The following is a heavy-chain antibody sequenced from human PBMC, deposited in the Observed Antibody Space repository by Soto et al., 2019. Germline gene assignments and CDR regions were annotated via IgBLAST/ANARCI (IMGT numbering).Heavy chain of an antibody. J-gene: IGHJ5*02. CDR2: ISAYNGNT. CDR3: AGGYSYVRGGIPRTNWFDP. D-gene: IGHD3-10*02. CDR1: GYTFTSYG. V-gene: IGHV1-18*04. Sequence: ASVKVSCKASGYTFTSYGISWVRQAPGQGLEWMGWISAYNGNTNYAQKLQGRVTMTTDTSTSTAYMELRSLRSDDTAVYYCAGGYSYVRGGIPRTNWFDPWGQGTLVTVSS.